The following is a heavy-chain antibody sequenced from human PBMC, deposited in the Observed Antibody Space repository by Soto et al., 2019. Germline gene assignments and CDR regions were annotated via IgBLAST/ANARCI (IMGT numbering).Heavy chain of an antibody. D-gene: IGHD2-15*01. CDR2: ISSSSSTI. CDR1: GFTFSSYS. CDR3: ARLGRYCSGGSCYQPPH. Sequence: GGSLRLSCAASGFTFSSYSMNWVRQAPGKGLEWVSYISSSSSTIYYVDSVGGRFTISGDKAENSLYLQRNSLRDEDTAVYYCARLGRYCSGGSCYQPPHWAQGTLVTVSS. V-gene: IGHV3-48*02. J-gene: IGHJ4*02.